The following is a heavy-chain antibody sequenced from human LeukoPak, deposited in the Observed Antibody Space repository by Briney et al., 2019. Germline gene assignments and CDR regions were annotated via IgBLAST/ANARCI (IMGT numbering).Heavy chain of an antibody. CDR3: ARDEVGSRED. V-gene: IGHV1-2*06. Sequence: ASVKVSCKTSGYTFTGYFIHWVRQAPGQGLEWMGRISPNSGGTNYALKFQGRVTMTRDTSISTAYMELSRLRSDDTAVYYCARDEVGSREDWGLGTMVTVSS. D-gene: IGHD1-26*01. CDR1: GYTFTGYF. CDR2: ISPNSGGT. J-gene: IGHJ3*01.